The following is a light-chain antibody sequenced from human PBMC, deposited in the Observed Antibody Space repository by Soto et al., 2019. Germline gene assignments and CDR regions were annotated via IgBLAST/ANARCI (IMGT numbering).Light chain of an antibody. J-gene: IGKJ4*01. CDR1: QSISGT. V-gene: IGKV1-5*01. Sequence: PSTLSASVGGRVTITCRASQSISGTLAWYQQKPGKAPKLLMYAVSSLESGVPPRFSGSGSGTEFTLTISSLQPDDFATYYCQQYNSHFGGGTKVDIK. CDR3: QQYNSH. CDR2: AVS.